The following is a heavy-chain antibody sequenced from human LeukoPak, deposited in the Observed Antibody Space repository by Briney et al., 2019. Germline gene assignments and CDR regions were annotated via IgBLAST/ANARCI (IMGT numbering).Heavy chain of an antibody. J-gene: IGHJ5*02. CDR2: ISYDGSDK. CDR3: ARSPIPAAGTWFDP. CDR1: GFTFSSHA. Sequence: GGSLRLSCAASGFTFSSHAMHWVRQAPGKGLEWVAIISYDGSDKYYADSVKGRFTSSRDNSKNTLYLQMSSLRAEDTAIYYCARSPIPAAGTWFDPWGQGTLVTVSS. V-gene: IGHV3-30*03. D-gene: IGHD6-13*01.